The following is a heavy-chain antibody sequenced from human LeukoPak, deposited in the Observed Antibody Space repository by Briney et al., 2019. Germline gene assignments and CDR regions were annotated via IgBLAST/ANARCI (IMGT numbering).Heavy chain of an antibody. D-gene: IGHD3-10*01. CDR1: GGSFSGYY. V-gene: IGHV4-34*01. Sequence: SETLSLTCAVYGGSFSGYYWSWIRQPPGKGLEWIGEINHSGSTNYNPSLKSRVTISVDTSKNQFSLKLSSVTAADTAVYYCARHRLIGVLLWFGETYLDYWGQGTLVTVSS. CDR3: ARHRLIGVLLWFGETYLDY. J-gene: IGHJ4*02. CDR2: INHSGST.